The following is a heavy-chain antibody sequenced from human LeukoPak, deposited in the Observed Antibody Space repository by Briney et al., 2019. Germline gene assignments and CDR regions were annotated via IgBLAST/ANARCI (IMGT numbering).Heavy chain of an antibody. CDR3: ARGGNYDFWSGYYFDY. CDR2: IYTSGST. CDR1: GGSISSGSYY. V-gene: IGHV4-61*02. J-gene: IGHJ4*02. D-gene: IGHD3-3*01. Sequence: PSQTLSLTCTVSGGSISSGSYYWSWIRQPAGKGLEWIGRIYTSGSTNYNPSLKSRVTISVDTSKNHFFLKLSSVTAADTAVYYCARGGNYDFWSGYYFDYWGQGTLVTVSS.